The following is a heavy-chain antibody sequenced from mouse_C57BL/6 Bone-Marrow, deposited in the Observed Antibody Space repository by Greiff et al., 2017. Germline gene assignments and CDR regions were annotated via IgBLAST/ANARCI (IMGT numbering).Heavy chain of an antibody. D-gene: IGHD1-1*01. CDR2: IDPSDSYT. Sequence: QVQLQQPGAELVMPGASVKLSCKASGYTFTSYWMHWVKQRPGQGLEWIGEIDPSDSYTNYNQKFKGKSTLTVDKSSSTAYMQRSSLTSEDSAVCYCAREAITAVVASFDYWGQGTTLTVSS. CDR1: GYTFTSYW. J-gene: IGHJ2*01. V-gene: IGHV1-69*01. CDR3: AREAITAVVASFDY.